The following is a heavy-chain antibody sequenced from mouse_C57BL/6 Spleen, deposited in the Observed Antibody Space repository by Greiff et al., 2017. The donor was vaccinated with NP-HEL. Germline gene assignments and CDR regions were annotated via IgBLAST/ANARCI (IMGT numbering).Heavy chain of an antibody. V-gene: IGHV5-4*01. CDR3: AREVSRAHLDY. J-gene: IGHJ2*01. CDR1: GFTFSSYA. CDR2: ISAGGSYT. D-gene: IGHD1-1*01. Sequence: EVKLVESGGGLVKPGGSLKLSCAASGFTFSSYAMSWVRQTPEKRLEWVATISAGGSYTYYPDNVKGRVTISRDNAKNNLYLQMSHLKSEDTAMYYCAREVSRAHLDYWGQGTTLTVSS.